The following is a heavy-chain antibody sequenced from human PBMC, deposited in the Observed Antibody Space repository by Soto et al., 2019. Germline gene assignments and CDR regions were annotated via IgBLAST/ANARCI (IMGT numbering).Heavy chain of an antibody. D-gene: IGHD6-19*01. Sequence: GGSLRLSCEASRFIFSSYAMSWVRQAPGKGLEWVSAISGSGGSTYYADSVKGRFTISRDNSKNTLYLQMNSLRAEDTAVYYCAKVTSSGWSKDAFDYWGQGTLVTVSS. CDR2: ISGSGGST. V-gene: IGHV3-23*01. CDR3: AKVTSSGWSKDAFDY. J-gene: IGHJ4*02. CDR1: RFIFSSYA.